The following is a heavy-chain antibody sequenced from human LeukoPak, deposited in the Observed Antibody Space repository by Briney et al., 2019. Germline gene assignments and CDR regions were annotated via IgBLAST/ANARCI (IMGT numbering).Heavy chain of an antibody. CDR1: GFTFSSYA. Sequence: GSLRLSCAASGFTFSSYAMHWVRQAPGKGLEWVSSISSSSSYIYYADSVKGRFTISRDNAKNSLYLQMNSLRAEDTAVYYCARDTGAQYAFDIWGQGTMVTVSS. D-gene: IGHD1-26*01. CDR3: ARDTGAQYAFDI. CDR2: ISSSSSYI. V-gene: IGHV3-21*01. J-gene: IGHJ3*02.